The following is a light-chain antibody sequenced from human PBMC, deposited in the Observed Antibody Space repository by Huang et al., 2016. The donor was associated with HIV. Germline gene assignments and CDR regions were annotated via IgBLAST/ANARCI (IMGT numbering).Light chain of an antibody. J-gene: IGKJ2*01. CDR3: QQYYSRPPT. V-gene: IGKV4-1*01. Sequence: DIVMMQSPDSLAVSLGERATIDCKSSQSLLYRVNNKSYLGWYQQKPGQSPKLLFYWASTRESGVPDRFSGSGSGTDFTLTISSLQAEDVAVYYCQQYYSRPPTFGQGTKLEIK. CDR1: QSLLYRVNNKSY. CDR2: WAS.